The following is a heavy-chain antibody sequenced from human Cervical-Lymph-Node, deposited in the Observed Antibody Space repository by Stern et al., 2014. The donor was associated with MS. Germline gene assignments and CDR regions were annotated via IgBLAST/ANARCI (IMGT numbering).Heavy chain of an antibody. Sequence: QVQLVESGGAVVQPGRSLRLSCAASGVTFSRYGMHWVRQAPGQGLEWVTVISYYGNHKYYAASVKGRFTISRDNSKNTLHLQMNSVTPDDTAIYYCARDYEDTSMLFDHWGQGTLVTVSS. V-gene: IGHV3-30*03. J-gene: IGHJ4*02. CDR2: ISYYGNHK. D-gene: IGHD2-8*01. CDR1: GVTFSRYG. CDR3: ARDYEDTSMLFDH.